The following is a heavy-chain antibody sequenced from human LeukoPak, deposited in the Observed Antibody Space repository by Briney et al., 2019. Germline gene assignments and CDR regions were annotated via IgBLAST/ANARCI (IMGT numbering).Heavy chain of an antibody. CDR1: GGSISSYY. CDR2: IYYTGSA. D-gene: IGHD5-18*01. Sequence: ASETLSLTCTVSGGSISSYYWSWIRQPPGKGLEWIGNIYYTGSAYYNPSLRSRVTLSVDTSKNQFSLRLNSVTAADTAVYSCARRGQDTPTVYYNYFNYWGQGILVTVSS. J-gene: IGHJ4*02. V-gene: IGHV4-59*06. CDR3: ARRGQDTPTVYYNYFNY.